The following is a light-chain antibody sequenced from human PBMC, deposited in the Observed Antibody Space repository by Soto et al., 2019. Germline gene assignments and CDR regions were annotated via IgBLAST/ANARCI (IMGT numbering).Light chain of an antibody. J-gene: IGKJ4*01. CDR2: GAS. Sequence: EIVMTQSPATLSVSRGERATLSCRANQAISRNLAWYHQKPGQAPTLLIYGASTRATGIPDRFSGSGSGTEFTLTISSLQSEDFAVYYCQHYNNWLGTFGGGTKVDI. CDR1: QAISRN. CDR3: QHYNNWLGT. V-gene: IGKV3-15*01.